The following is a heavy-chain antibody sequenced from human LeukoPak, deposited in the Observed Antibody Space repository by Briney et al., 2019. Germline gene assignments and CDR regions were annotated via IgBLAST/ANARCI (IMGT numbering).Heavy chain of an antibody. V-gene: IGHV4-31*03. J-gene: IGHJ6*02. CDR1: GVSISNRTSY. D-gene: IGHD3-9*01. Sequence: SETLSLTCTVSGVSISNRTSYWGWIRQHPGKGLEWIGYIYDSRRTYYNPSLKSRVSISVDTSKNQFSLKVSSVSAADTAVYYCARGGYDILTGYMDVWGQGTTVTVSS. CDR3: ARGGYDILTGYMDV. CDR2: IYDSRRT.